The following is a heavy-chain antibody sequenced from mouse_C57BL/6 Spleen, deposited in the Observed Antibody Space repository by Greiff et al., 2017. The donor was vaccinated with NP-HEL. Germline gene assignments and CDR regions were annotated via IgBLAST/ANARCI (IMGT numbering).Heavy chain of an antibody. V-gene: IGHV1-22*01. CDR3: ARDCSNGGDY. CDR1: GYTFTDYN. J-gene: IGHJ2*01. D-gene: IGHD2-5*01. CDR2: INPNNGGT. Sequence: EVQLQQSGPELVKPGASVKMSCKASGYTFTDYNMHWVKQSHGKSLEWIGYINPNNGGTSYNQKFKGKATLTVNKSSSTAYMGLRSLTSEESAVYNCARDCSNGGDYWGQGTTLTGSS.